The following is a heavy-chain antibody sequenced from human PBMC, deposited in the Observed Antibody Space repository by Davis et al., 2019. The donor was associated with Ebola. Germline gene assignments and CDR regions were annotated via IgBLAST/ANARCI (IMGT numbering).Heavy chain of an antibody. D-gene: IGHD1-26*01. J-gene: IGHJ6*02. V-gene: IGHV3-9*01. CDR2: ISWNSGSI. CDR3: AKDIGGATILFLTMDV. CDR1: GFTFDDYA. Sequence: SLKISCAASGFTFDDYAMHWVRQAPGKGLEWVSGISWNSGSIGYADSVKGRFTISRDNSKNSLYLQMNSLRTEDTALYYCAKDIGGATILFLTMDVWGQGTTVTVSS.